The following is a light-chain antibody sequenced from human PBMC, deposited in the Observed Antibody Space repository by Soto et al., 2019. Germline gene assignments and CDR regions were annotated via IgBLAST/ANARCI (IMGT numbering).Light chain of an antibody. CDR3: QQFNNFPRT. Sequence: AIQLTQSPSSLSASVGDRVRIFCRASQGVSSALAWYQQKPGKAPELLIYGVSSLESGVPSRISGTGSWTDFTLTLSSLQPEDFATYYCQQFNNFPRTCGVGTQLEIK. CDR1: QGVSSA. CDR2: GVS. V-gene: IGKV1D-13*01. J-gene: IGKJ4*01.